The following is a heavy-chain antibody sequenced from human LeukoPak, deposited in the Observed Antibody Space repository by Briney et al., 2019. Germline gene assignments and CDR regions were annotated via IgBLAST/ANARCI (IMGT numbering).Heavy chain of an antibody. Sequence: PSETLSLTCAVYGGSFSGYYWSWIRQPPGKGLEWIGEINHSGSTNYNPSLKSRVTISVDTSKNQFSLKLSSVTAADTAVYYCARRYSSSWPRPFDYWGQGTLVTVSS. D-gene: IGHD6-13*01. CDR3: ARRYSSSWPRPFDY. J-gene: IGHJ4*02. V-gene: IGHV4-34*01. CDR1: GGSFSGYY. CDR2: INHSGST.